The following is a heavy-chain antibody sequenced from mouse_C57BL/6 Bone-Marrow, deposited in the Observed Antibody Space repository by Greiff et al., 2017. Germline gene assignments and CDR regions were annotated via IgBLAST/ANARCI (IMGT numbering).Heavy chain of an antibody. CDR3: ARAYYGNLYAMDY. CDR1: GYTFTDYN. J-gene: IGHJ4*01. CDR2: INPNNGGT. D-gene: IGHD2-10*01. V-gene: IGHV1-18*01. Sequence: EVQLQQSGPELVKPGASVKIPCKASGYTFTDYNMDWVKQSHGKSLEWIGDINPNNGGTIYNQKFKGKATLTVDKSSSTAYMELRSLTSEDTAVYYCARAYYGNLYAMDYWGQGTSVTVSS.